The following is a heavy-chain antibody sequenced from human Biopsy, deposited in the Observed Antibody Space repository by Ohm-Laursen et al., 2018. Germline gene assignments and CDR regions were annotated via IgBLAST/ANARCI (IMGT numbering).Heavy chain of an antibody. J-gene: IGHJ1*01. V-gene: IGHV2-5*02. Sequence: TQTLTRTCAFSGLSLRTTGVRVTWIRQARGKALECLAVVFWDDDKRYSPSLKNRVTITKDTSKNQVVLTVTNMDPVDTATYYCAPVFEGFFQHWGQGTLVTVSS. CDR1: GLSLRTTGVR. CDR3: APVFEGFFQH. CDR2: VFWDDDK.